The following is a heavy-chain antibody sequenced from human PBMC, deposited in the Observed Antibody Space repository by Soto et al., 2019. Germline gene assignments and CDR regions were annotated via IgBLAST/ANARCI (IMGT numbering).Heavy chain of an antibody. J-gene: IGHJ6*03. Sequence: QVQLQESGPGLVKPSETLSLTCTVSGDSISSSYWNWIRQAPGKGLEWIGYIDDTGSTNYNPSLKSRVTLSVDPSNNQYSLKLSSVTAAHTAVYYCARGVLEWLLRDSYYYYMDVWGKGTTVTVSS. CDR1: GDSISSSY. V-gene: IGHV4-59*01. D-gene: IGHD3-3*01. CDR3: ARGVLEWLLRDSYYYYMDV. CDR2: IDDTGST.